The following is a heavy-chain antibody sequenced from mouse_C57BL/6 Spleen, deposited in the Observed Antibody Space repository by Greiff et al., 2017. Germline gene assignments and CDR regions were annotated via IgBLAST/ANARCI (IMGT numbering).Heavy chain of an antibody. Sequence: QVQLKQPGAELVKPGASVKMSCKASGYTFTSYWITWVKQRPGQGLEWIGDIYPGSGSTNYNEKFKSKATLTVDTSSSTAYMQLSSLTSEDSAVYYCARGDYSNYEAMDYWGQGTSVTVSS. CDR1: GYTFTSYW. D-gene: IGHD2-5*01. J-gene: IGHJ4*01. V-gene: IGHV1-55*01. CDR2: IYPGSGST. CDR3: ARGDYSNYEAMDY.